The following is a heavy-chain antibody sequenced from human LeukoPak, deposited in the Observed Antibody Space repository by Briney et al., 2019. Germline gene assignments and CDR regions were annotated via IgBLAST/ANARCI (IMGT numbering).Heavy chain of an antibody. V-gene: IGHV3-74*01. D-gene: IGHD2-15*01. CDR2: ITTDGSTT. CDR3: AKTLHYGMDV. Sequence: PGGSLRLSCAASGFTFSTHWMQWVRQAPGKGLVWVSRITTDGSTTSYADSVKGRFTISRDNAKNTLYLQVNSLRAEDTAVYYCAKTLHYGMDVWGQGTTVTVSS. CDR1: GFTFSTHW. J-gene: IGHJ6*02.